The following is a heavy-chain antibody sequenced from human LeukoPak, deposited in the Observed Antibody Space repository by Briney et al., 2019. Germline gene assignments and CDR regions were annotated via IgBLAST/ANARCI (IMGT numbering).Heavy chain of an antibody. Sequence: ASVKVSCKASGYTFTSYGISWVRQAPGQGLEWMGWISAYNGNTNYAQKLQGRVTMTTDTSTSTAYMELRSLRSDDTAVYYCAREVNTWSDYYYGMDVWGRGTTVTVSS. CDR2: ISAYNGNT. CDR3: AREVNTWSDYYYGMDV. V-gene: IGHV1-18*01. J-gene: IGHJ6*02. D-gene: IGHD2-8*01. CDR1: GYTFTSYG.